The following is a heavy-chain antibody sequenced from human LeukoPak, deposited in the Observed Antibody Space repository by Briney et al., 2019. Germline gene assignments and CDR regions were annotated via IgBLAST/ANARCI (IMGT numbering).Heavy chain of an antibody. D-gene: IGHD3-3*01. CDR3: AGGITICGVVPLYNWFDP. J-gene: IGHJ5*02. CDR1: GGSISSYY. V-gene: IGHV4-4*07. CDR2: IYTSGST. Sequence: SSESLSLTCTISGGSISSYYCSWIRQPGGRGLEWLRRIYTSGSTNYNPSLKSQVTMSVNTPKNQFSLKLSSVTAADTAVYYCAGGITICGVVPLYNWFDPWGQGTLVTVSS.